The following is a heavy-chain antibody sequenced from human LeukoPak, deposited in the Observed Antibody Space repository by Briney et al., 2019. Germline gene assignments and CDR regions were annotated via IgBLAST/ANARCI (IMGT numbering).Heavy chain of an antibody. J-gene: IGHJ4*02. D-gene: IGHD6-19*01. V-gene: IGHV1-8*01. Sequence: RASVKVSCKASGYTFTSYDINWVRQATGEGLEWMGWMNPNSGNTGCAQKFQGRVTMTRNTSISTAYMEPSSLRSEDTALDYCARGLSSGDYWGQGTLVTVSS. CDR3: ARGLSSGDY. CDR2: MNPNSGNT. CDR1: GYTFTSYD.